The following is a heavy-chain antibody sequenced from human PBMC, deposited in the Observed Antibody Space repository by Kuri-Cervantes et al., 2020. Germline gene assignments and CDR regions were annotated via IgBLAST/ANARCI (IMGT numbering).Heavy chain of an antibody. CDR1: GFTFSNYG. CDR3: ARAGASGLHDY. Sequence: GGSLRLSCAASGFTFSNYGMHWVRQAPGKGLEWVAIISSDGSNKYYADSVKGRFTISRDNSKNTLYLQMNSLRAEDTAVYYCARAGASGLHDYWGQGTLVTVSS. J-gene: IGHJ4*02. CDR2: ISSDGSNK. D-gene: IGHD6-19*01. V-gene: IGHV3-30*03.